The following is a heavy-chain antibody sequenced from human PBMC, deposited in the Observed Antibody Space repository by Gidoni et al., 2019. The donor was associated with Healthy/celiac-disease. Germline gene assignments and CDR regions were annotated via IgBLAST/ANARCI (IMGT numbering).Heavy chain of an antibody. J-gene: IGHJ6*04. CDR1: GFTFSDYS. V-gene: IGHV3-11*01. CDR2: ISSSGSTI. CDR3: AREPKRGVVVPGAGGMDV. Sequence: QVQLVESGGGLVKPGGSLSLSCAAPGFTFSDYSMSWIRQAPGKGLEWVSEISSSGSTIYYADSVKGRFTISRDNAKNSLYLQMNSLRAEDTAVYYCAREPKRGVVVPGAGGMDVWGKGTTVTVSS. D-gene: IGHD2-2*01.